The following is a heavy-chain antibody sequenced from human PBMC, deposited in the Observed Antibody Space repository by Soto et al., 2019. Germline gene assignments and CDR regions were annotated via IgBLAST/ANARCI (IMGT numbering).Heavy chain of an antibody. CDR2: INPGSGNT. CDR1: GYTFMTYA. CDR3: ARIRMLWYGELSH. D-gene: IGHD3-10*01. J-gene: IGHJ4*02. Sequence: QVQLVQSGAEVKKPGGSVKISCKTSGYTFMTYALHWVRQAPGQRLEWMGWINPGSGNTEYSQKLQGRVTITGDTSARTVFMDVANLTSEDTAVYYCARIRMLWYGELSHWGQGTLVTVSA. V-gene: IGHV1-3*01.